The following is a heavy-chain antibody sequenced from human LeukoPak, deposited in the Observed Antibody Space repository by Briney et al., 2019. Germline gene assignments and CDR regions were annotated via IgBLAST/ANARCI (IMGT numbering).Heavy chain of an antibody. Sequence: PGGFLRLSCAASGFTFSVYWMTWVRQAPGKGLEWVASIKQDGSEKYYVDSVKGRFTISRDNAKNSLYLQMNSLRAEDTAVYYCARDPQYCAGDCHYGRFDYWGQGTLVTVSS. J-gene: IGHJ4*02. D-gene: IGHD2-21*02. CDR1: GFTFSVYW. CDR3: ARDPQYCAGDCHYGRFDY. V-gene: IGHV3-7*01. CDR2: IKQDGSEK.